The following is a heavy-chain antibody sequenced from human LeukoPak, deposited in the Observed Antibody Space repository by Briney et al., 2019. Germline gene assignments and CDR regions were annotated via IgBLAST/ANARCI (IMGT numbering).Heavy chain of an antibody. D-gene: IGHD5-12*01. CDR3: ARGGYSFDY. CDR2: LHADGIER. J-gene: IGHJ4*02. CDR1: GFTLSGYW. V-gene: IGHV3-7*01. Sequence: GGSLRLSCAASGFTLSGYWMSWVRQAPGKGLEWVARLHADGIERYFVDSVKGRFTFSRDNAKNSLYLQMYSLRLDDTAVYYCARGGYSFDYLGQGTLVTVSS.